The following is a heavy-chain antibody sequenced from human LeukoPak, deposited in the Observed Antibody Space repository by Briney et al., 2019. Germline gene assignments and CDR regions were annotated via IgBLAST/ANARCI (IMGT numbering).Heavy chain of an antibody. V-gene: IGHV3-48*03. J-gene: IGHJ3*01. CDR2: ISSSGTTI. D-gene: IGHD2-8*02. CDR1: GFTFSSYE. Sequence: GGSLRLSCAASGFTFSSYEMNWVRQAPGKGLEWVSYISSSGTTIYYADSVKGRFTISRDNAKNSLYLQMNSLRAEDTAVYYCARQGDTGALDFWRRGTMVSVPS. CDR3: ARQGDTGALDF.